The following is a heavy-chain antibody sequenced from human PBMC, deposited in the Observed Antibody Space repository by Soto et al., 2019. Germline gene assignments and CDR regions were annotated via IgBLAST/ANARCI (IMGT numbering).Heavy chain of an antibody. CDR2: ISSSSTSI. CDR3: VRFGGAAAGPGYY. CDR1: GFTFSSYS. Sequence: PWGSLTLSCAASGFTFSSYSMNWVRQAPGKGLEWVSSISSSSTSIYYADYVKGRFTISRDNSKKSLYLQMNSLRAEDTAVYYCVRFGGAAAGPGYYWGQGTLVTVSS. D-gene: IGHD6-13*01. J-gene: IGHJ4*02. V-gene: IGHV3-21*01.